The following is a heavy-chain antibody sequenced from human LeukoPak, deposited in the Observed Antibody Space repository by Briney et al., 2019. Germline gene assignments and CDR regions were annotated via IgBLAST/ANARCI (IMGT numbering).Heavy chain of an antibody. CDR3: AKGGGPTIYWYFDL. V-gene: IGHV3-23*01. D-gene: IGHD3-9*01. CDR2: ISGSGGST. CDR1: GFTFSSYS. J-gene: IGHJ2*01. Sequence: PGGSLRLSCVASGFTFSSYSMSWVRQAPGKGLEWVSDISGSGGSTYYADSVKGRFTISRDNSKNTLYLQMNSLRAEDTAVYYCAKGGGPTIYWYFDLWGRGTLVTVSS.